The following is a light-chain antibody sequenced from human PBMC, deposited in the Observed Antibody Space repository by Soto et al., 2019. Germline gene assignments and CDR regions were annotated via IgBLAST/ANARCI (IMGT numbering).Light chain of an antibody. CDR3: QQYNSFPWT. CDR2: KAS. CDR1: QDIRND. Sequence: DIQMTQSPSSLSASLGDRVTITCLSSQDIRNDLGWFQQKPGKAPKLLIYKASSLESGVPSRFSGSGSGTEFTLTISSLQPDDFATYYCQQYNSFPWTFGQGTKVDI. J-gene: IGKJ1*01. V-gene: IGKV1-17*01.